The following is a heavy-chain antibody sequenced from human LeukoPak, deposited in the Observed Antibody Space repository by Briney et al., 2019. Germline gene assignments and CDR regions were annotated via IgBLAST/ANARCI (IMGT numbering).Heavy chain of an antibody. J-gene: IGHJ6*03. CDR2: INHSGST. CDR1: GGSFSGYY. V-gene: IGHV4-34*01. D-gene: IGHD1-1*01. CDR3: ARGGHNYYYYYYYMDV. Sequence: SETLSLTCAVYGGSFSGYYWSWIRQPPGKGLEWIGEINHSGSTNYNPSLKSRVTISVDTSKNQFSLKLCSVTAADTAVYYCARGGHNYYYYYYYMDVWGKGTTVTGSS.